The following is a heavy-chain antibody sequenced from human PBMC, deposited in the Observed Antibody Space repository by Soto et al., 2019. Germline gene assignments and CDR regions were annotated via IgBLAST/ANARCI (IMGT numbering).Heavy chain of an antibody. Sequence: HPGGSLRLSCSASGFRFATHGMHWVRQAPGKGLEWVAAISYDGADKFYADSVKGRFNISKDNSRNTLSLQVDSLRVEDTAVYFCAKDRHIVIPTGVSNHFDSWGQGTLVTVSS. D-gene: IGHD3-16*02. V-gene: IGHV3-30*18. J-gene: IGHJ4*02. CDR2: ISYDGADK. CDR3: AKDRHIVIPTGVSNHFDS. CDR1: GFRFATHG.